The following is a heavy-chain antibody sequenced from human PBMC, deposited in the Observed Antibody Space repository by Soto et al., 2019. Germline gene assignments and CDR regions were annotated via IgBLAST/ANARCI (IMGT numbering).Heavy chain of an antibody. CDR3: ARCPIDHNWFDP. D-gene: IGHD3-9*01. V-gene: IGHV4-34*01. CDR1: GGSFSGYY. J-gene: IGHJ5*02. CDR2: INHSGST. Sequence: SETLSLTCAVYGGSFSGYYWSWIRQPPGKRLEWIGEINHSGSTNYNPSLKSRVTISVDTSKNQFSLRLTSVTAADTAVYYCARCPIDHNWFDPWGQGTLVTVSS.